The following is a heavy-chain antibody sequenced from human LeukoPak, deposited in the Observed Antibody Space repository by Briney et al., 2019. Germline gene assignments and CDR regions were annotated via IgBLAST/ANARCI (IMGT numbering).Heavy chain of an antibody. V-gene: IGHV3-74*01. J-gene: IGHJ6*03. Sequence: GGSLRLSCGASGFTFGTYWMHWVRQAPGRGLVWVSGINSDGGTTTYADSVKGRFTISRDNSKNTLYLQMNSLRAEDTAVYYCAKETAYYYDSSGYSLRYYYMDVWGKGTTVTVSS. CDR2: INSDGGTT. CDR1: GFTFGTYW. CDR3: AKETAYYYDSSGYSLRYYYMDV. D-gene: IGHD3-22*01.